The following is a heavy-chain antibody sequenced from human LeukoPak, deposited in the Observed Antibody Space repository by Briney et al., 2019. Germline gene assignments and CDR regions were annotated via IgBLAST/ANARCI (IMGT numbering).Heavy chain of an antibody. CDR1: GGSISSYY. CDR2: IYYSGST. CDR3: ARSSLRYVSGGFLGYFDY. V-gene: IGHV4-59*01. Sequence: PSETLSLTCTVSGGSISSYYWSWIRQPPGKGLEWIGYIYYSGSTNYSPSLKSRVTISVDTSKNQFSLKLSSVTAADTAVYYCARSSLRYVSGGFLGYFDYWGQGTLVTVSS. J-gene: IGHJ4*02. D-gene: IGHD3-9*01.